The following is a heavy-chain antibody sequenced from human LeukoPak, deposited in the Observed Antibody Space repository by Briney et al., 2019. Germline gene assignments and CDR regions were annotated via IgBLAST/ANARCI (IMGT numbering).Heavy chain of an antibody. Sequence: GGSLRLSCAASGFTFSSYSMNWVRQAPGKGLEWVSLISDSGDNTYYADSVKGRFTISRDNSKNTVSLQMSSLRADDTAVYYCARAGATVTTNYFDPWGQGTLVTVSS. CDR2: ISDSGDNT. D-gene: IGHD4-11*01. J-gene: IGHJ5*02. CDR1: GFTFSSYS. V-gene: IGHV3-23*01. CDR3: ARAGATVTTNYFDP.